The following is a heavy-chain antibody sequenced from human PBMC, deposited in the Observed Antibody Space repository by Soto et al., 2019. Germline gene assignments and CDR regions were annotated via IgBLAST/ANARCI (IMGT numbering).Heavy chain of an antibody. D-gene: IGHD3-3*01. CDR3: AKDYYDFWSGPFDY. V-gene: IGHV3-9*01. CDR2: ISWNSGSI. CDR1: GFTFDDYA. J-gene: IGHJ4*02. Sequence: EVQLVESEGGLVQPGRSLRLSCAASGFTFDDYAMHWVRQAPGKGLEWVSGISWNSGSIGYADSVKGRFTISRDNAKNSLYLQMNSLRAEDTALYYCAKDYYDFWSGPFDYWGQGTLVTVSS.